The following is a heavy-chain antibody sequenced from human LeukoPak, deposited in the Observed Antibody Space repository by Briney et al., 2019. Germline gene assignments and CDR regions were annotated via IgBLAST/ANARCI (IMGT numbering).Heavy chain of an antibody. J-gene: IGHJ5*02. D-gene: IGHD6-13*01. CDR1: GYTFTGYY. V-gene: IGHV1-2*02. CDR3: ARGSSSWFGWFDP. Sequence: ASVKVSCKASGYTFTGYYMHWVRQAPGQGLEWMGWINPNGGGTNYAQKFQGRVTMTRDTSISTAYMELSRLRSDDTAVYYCARGSSSWFGWFDPWGQGILVTVSS. CDR2: INPNGGGT.